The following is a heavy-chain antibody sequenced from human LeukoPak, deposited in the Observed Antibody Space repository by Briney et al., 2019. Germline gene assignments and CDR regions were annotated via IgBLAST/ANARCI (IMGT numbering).Heavy chain of an antibody. CDR3: ARDHRDPGVIFDY. Sequence: PAGSLRLSCAASGFTFSSHWMSWVRQAHGEVREWVANINQDGREKYYVDSVKGRFTISRDNAKSSLYLQMNSLRAEDTAVYYCARDHRDPGVIFDYWGQGTLVTVSS. D-gene: IGHD3-10*01. V-gene: IGHV3-7*01. J-gene: IGHJ4*02. CDR1: GFTFSSHW. CDR2: INQDGREK.